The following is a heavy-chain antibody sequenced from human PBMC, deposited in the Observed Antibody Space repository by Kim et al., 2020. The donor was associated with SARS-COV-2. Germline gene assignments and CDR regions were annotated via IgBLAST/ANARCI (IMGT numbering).Heavy chain of an antibody. V-gene: IGHV3-23*01. D-gene: IGHD6-13*01. CDR2: ISGSGGST. J-gene: IGHJ4*02. CDR3: AKDLNSSWYEGIFGY. CDR1: GFTFSGYA. Sequence: LSLTCAASGFTFSGYAMNWVRQAPGKGLEWVSAISGSGGSTYYADSVKGRFTISRDNSKNTLYLQMNSLRAEDTAEYYCAKDLNSSWYEGIFGYWGQGTLFTVSS.